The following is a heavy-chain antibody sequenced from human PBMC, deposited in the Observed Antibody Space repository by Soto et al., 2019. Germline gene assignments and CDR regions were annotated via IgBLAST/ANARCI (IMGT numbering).Heavy chain of an antibody. D-gene: IGHD2-8*01. V-gene: IGHV1-46*01. CDR3: ARGVVVKVYEMGGPDY. CDR2: INPSSGSP. CDR1: GYTFSRYY. Sequence: QVQLVQSGAEVKKPGASVKVSCRTSGYTFSRYYMHWVRQAPGQGLEWMGIINPSSGSPNYAQKCLGRLTVTRDKFTSTVYMDLNGLTSADTAMYYCARGVVVKVYEMGGPDYWGQGTLVTVSS. J-gene: IGHJ4*02.